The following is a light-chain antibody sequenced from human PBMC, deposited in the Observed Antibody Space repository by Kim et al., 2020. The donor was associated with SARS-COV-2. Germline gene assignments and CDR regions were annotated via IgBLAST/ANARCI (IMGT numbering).Light chain of an antibody. J-gene: IGKJ5*01. Sequence: GDRVTITCQASQGIKNSLNWYQQKPGKAPKLLIYDASDLETGVPSRFSGRGYGTDFTFTISSLQPEDVATYYCQQYDNFSLTFGQGTRL. CDR3: QQYDNFSLT. CDR1: QGIKNS. CDR2: DAS. V-gene: IGKV1-33*01.